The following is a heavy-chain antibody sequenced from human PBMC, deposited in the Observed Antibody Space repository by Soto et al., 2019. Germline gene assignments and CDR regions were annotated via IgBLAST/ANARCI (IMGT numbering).Heavy chain of an antibody. CDR1: GFIFSSYA. CDR3: AQGSPYYFYYYGMDV. Sequence: LRLSCAASGFIFSSYAMHWVRQAPGKGLEWVAFISYDGSNRYYADSVKGRFTISRDNSKNTLDLQMNSLRAEDTAVYFCAQGSPYYFYYYGMDVWGQGTTVTVSS. CDR2: ISYDGSNR. J-gene: IGHJ6*02. D-gene: IGHD1-26*01. V-gene: IGHV3-30-3*01.